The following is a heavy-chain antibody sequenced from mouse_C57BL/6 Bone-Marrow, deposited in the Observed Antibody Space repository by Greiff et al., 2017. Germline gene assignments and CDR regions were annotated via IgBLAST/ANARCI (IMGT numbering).Heavy chain of an antibody. D-gene: IGHD2-5*01. V-gene: IGHV1-26*01. CDR1: GYTFTDYY. J-gene: IGHJ4*01. CDR2: INPNNGGT. CDR3: ARSNYFYAMDY. Sequence: VQLQQSGPELVKPGASVKISCKASGYTFTDYYMNWVKQSHGKSLEWIGDINPNNGGTSYNQKFKGKATLTVDKSSSTAYMELRSLTPEDSAVYYCARSNYFYAMDYWGQGTSVTVSS.